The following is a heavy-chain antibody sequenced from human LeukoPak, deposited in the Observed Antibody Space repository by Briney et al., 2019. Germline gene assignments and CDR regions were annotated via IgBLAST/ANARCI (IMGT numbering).Heavy chain of an antibody. CDR2: IRSKAYGGTT. CDR3: TREPVEMATITDGMDV. CDR1: GFTFSSYA. D-gene: IGHD5-24*01. V-gene: IGHV3-49*04. Sequence: PGGSLRLSCAASGFTFSSYAMSWVRQAPGKGLEWVGFIRSKAYGGTTEYAASVKGRFTISRDDSKSIAYLQMNGLKTEDTAVYYCTREPVEMATITDGMDVWGQGTTVTVSS. J-gene: IGHJ6*02.